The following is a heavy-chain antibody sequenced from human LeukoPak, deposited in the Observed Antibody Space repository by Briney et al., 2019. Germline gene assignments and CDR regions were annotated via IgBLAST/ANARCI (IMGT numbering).Heavy chain of an antibody. Sequence: KPGGSLRLSCAASGFTFSTYNMNWVRQAPGKGLEWVSSISSSSNYIYYADSVKGRFTISRDNAKNSLYLQMNNLRAEDTDVYYCARDVGASAPDAFDIWGQGTMVTVSS. J-gene: IGHJ3*02. D-gene: IGHD1-26*01. V-gene: IGHV3-21*01. CDR3: ARDVGASAPDAFDI. CDR1: GFTFSTYN. CDR2: ISSSSNYI.